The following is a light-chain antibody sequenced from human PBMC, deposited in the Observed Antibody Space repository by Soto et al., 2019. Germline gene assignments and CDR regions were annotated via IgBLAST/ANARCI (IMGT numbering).Light chain of an antibody. CDR1: QSILYNSNNKNY. Sequence: DIVMTQSPDSLAVSLGERATINCKSSQSILYNSNNKNYLTWYQQKPGQPPKLLISWASTRESGVPDRFSGSGSATDFTLTISSLQPEDVAVCYCQQYYSDPLTFGGGTKVEIK. CDR3: QQYYSDPLT. CDR2: WAS. V-gene: IGKV4-1*01. J-gene: IGKJ4*01.